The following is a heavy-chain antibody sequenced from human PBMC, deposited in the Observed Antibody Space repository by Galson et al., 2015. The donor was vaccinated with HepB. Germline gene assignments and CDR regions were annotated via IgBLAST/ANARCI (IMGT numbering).Heavy chain of an antibody. CDR2: IYPGDSDT. D-gene: IGHD6-19*01. Sequence: QSGAEVKKPGESLKISCKGSGYSFTSYWIGWVRQMPGKGLEWMGIIYPGDSDTRYSPSFQGQVTISADKSISTAYLQWSSLKASDTAMYYCARHVNPYHSSGWYLGAFDIWGQGTMVTVSS. CDR1: GYSFTSYW. CDR3: ARHVNPYHSSGWYLGAFDI. V-gene: IGHV5-51*01. J-gene: IGHJ3*02.